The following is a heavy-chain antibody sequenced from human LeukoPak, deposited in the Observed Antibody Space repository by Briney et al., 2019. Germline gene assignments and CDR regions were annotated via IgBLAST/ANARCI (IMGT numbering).Heavy chain of an antibody. CDR3: AKDGGHSSVLYYFES. CDR2: ISSSSSYI. J-gene: IGHJ4*02. CDR1: GFTITNYS. Sequence: PGGSLRLSCAASGFTITNYSMNWVRQAPGKGLEWVSSISSSSSYIYYADSVKGRFTISRDNAKNSLYLEMNSLRPEDTAFYYCAKDGGHSSVLYYFESWGQGTLVTVSS. D-gene: IGHD6-19*01. V-gene: IGHV3-21*04.